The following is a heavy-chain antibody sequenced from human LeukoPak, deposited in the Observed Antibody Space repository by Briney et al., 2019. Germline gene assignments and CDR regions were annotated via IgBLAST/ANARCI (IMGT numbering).Heavy chain of an antibody. CDR1: GFTFSQYW. CDR2: IKQDGSEK. J-gene: IGHJ4*02. V-gene: IGHV3-7*02. CDR3: ARVERGDYGWILDY. D-gene: IGHD4-17*01. Sequence: GGSLRLSCAASGFTFSQYWMSWVRQAPGKGLEWVANIKQDGSEKNYVDPVKGRFTISRDNAKNSLYLQMNILRAEDTAVYYCARVERGDYGWILDYWGQGTLVTVSS.